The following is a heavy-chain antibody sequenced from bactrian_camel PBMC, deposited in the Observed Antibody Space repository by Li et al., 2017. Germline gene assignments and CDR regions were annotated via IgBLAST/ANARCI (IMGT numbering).Heavy chain of an antibody. J-gene: IGHJ4*01. D-gene: IGHD2*01. CDR2: VWLDGSIT. V-gene: IGHV3S2*01. CDR3: AADPLFTAYSY. Sequence: QLVESGGGLVQPGGSLRLSCAASGFTFSNMDMMWVRQAPGKGLEWVSSVWLDGSITYCASVKGRFTISRDNAKNTLYLQMNSLSSEDTAVYYCAADPLFTAYSYWGQGTQVTVS. CDR1: GFTFSNMD.